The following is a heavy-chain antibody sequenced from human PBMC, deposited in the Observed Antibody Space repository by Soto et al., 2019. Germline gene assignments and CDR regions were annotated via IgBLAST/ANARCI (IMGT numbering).Heavy chain of an antibody. V-gene: IGHV6-1*01. CDR1: VDSVSSNSAA. J-gene: IGHJ4*02. CDR2: TYYRSKWYN. Sequence: SQTLSLTCAISVDSVSSNSAAWNWIRQSPSRGLEWLGRTYYRSKWYNDYAESVKSRININPETSKNQFSLQLNSVTPENPAVYYCASGPEYSSSFDYWGQGTLVTVSS. CDR3: ASGPEYSSSFDY. D-gene: IGHD6-6*01.